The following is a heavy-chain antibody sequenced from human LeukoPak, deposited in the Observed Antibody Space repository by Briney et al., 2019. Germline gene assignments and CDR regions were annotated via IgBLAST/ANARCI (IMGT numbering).Heavy chain of an antibody. Sequence: PGGSLRLSCAASGFTFSSYDMSWVRQAPGKGLEWVSAISGSGGSTYYADSVKGRFTISRDNSKSTLYLQMNSLRAEDTAIYYCTKAQEQPWLRQPSDSWGQGTLVAVSS. CDR1: GFTFSSYD. CDR3: TKAQEQPWLRQPSDS. CDR2: ISGSGGST. D-gene: IGHD5-18*01. V-gene: IGHV3-23*01. J-gene: IGHJ4*02.